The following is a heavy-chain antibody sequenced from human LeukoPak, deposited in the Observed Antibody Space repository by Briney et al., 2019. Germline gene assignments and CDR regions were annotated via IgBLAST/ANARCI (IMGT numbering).Heavy chain of an antibody. V-gene: IGHV3-7*01. D-gene: IGHD6-6*01. CDR3: ARVVGSSFRYYYYYMDV. CDR1: GFTFSSYW. Sequence: AGGSLRLSCAASGFTFSSYWMSWVRQAPGKGLEWVANIKQDGSEKYYVGSVKGRFTISRDNAKNSLYLQMNSLRAEDTAVYYCARVVGSSFRYYYYYMDVWGKGTTVTVSS. J-gene: IGHJ6*03. CDR2: IKQDGSEK.